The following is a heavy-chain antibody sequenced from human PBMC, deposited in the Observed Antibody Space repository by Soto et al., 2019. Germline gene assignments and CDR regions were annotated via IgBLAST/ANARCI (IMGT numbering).Heavy chain of an antibody. V-gene: IGHV3-66*01. Sequence: EVQLVESGGGLVQPGGSLGLSCAVSGFSVSPHYMNWVRQAPGKGLEWVSVIYSGASTYYGDSVKGRFTISRDNSKNTLYLQMDSLRAEDTAVYYCARSSGWNRFDYWGQGTLVTVSS. J-gene: IGHJ4*02. D-gene: IGHD6-19*01. CDR1: GFSVSPHY. CDR3: ARSSGWNRFDY. CDR2: IYSGAST.